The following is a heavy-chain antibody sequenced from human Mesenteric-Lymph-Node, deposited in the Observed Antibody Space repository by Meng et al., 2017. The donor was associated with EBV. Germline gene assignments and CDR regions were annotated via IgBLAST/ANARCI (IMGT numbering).Heavy chain of an antibody. CDR1: GGSISRSNW. D-gene: IGHD6-19*01. V-gene: IGHV4-4*02. CDR3: ARGTVAGTHLDY. Sequence: QVRSPAGGPGLVKPSGTLSFTCAVSGGSISRSNWWSWVRQPPGKGLEWIGEIYHSGSTNYNPSLKSRVTISVDKSKNQFSLKLSSVTAADTAVYYCARGTVAGTHLDYWAQGTLVTVSS. J-gene: IGHJ4*02. CDR2: IYHSGST.